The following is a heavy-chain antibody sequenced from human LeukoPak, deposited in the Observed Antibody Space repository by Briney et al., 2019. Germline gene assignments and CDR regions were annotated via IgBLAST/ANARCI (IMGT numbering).Heavy chain of an antibody. J-gene: IGHJ4*02. V-gene: IGHV3-48*04. CDR3: ARAADSSGYLLAYFDY. Sequence: GGSLRLSCAASGFTFSSYAMSWVRQAPGKGLEWVSYISSSGSTIYYADSVKGRFTISRDNAKNSLYLQMNSLRAEDTAVYYCARAADSSGYLLAYFDYWGQGTLVTVSS. CDR1: GFTFSSYA. D-gene: IGHD3-22*01. CDR2: ISSSGSTI.